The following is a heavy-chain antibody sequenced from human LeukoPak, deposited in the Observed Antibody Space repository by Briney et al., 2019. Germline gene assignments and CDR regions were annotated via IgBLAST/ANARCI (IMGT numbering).Heavy chain of an antibody. D-gene: IGHD3-3*01. V-gene: IGHV1-69*05. Sequence: SVKVSCKASGGTFSSDAISWVRQAPGQGLEWMGRIIPIFGTANYAQKFQGRVTITTDESTSTAYMELSSLRSEDTAVYYCARGHGYDFWSGPVPFYYYYYMDVWGKGTTVTVSS. J-gene: IGHJ6*03. CDR3: ARGHGYDFWSGPVPFYYYYYMDV. CDR1: GGTFSSDA. CDR2: IIPIFGTA.